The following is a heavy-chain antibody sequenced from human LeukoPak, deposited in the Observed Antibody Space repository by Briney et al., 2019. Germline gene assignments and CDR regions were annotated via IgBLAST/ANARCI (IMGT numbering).Heavy chain of an antibody. CDR3: AREWEEDDFWSGLYYYGMDV. D-gene: IGHD3-3*01. V-gene: IGHV3-21*01. Sequence: GGSLRLSCAASGFTFSSYSMDWVRQAPGKGLEWVSSISSSSSYIYYADSVKGRFTISRDNAKNSLYLQMNSLRAEDTAAYYCAREWEEDDFWSGLYYYGMDVWGQGTTVTVSS. J-gene: IGHJ6*02. CDR2: ISSSSSYI. CDR1: GFTFSSYS.